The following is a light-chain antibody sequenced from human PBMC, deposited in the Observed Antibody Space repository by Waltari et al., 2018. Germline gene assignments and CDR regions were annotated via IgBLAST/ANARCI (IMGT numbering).Light chain of an antibody. CDR3: HQYGSSPET. CDR2: GAS. V-gene: IGKV3-20*01. Sequence: EIVLTQSPGTLSLSPGERATLSCRASHSVTSSYLAWYLQKPGQAPRLLIYGASSRATGIPDRFSGSGSGTDFTLTISRLEPEDFAVYYCHQYGSSPETFGQGTKLEIK. J-gene: IGKJ1*01. CDR1: HSVTSSY.